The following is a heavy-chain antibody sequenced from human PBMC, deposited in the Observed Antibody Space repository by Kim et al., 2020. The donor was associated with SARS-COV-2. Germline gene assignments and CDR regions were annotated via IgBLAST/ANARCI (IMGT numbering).Heavy chain of an antibody. J-gene: IGHJ4*02. CDR2: INHSGST. Sequence: SETLSLTCAVYGGSFSGYYWSWIRQPPGKGLEWIGEINHSGSTNYNPSLKSRVTISVDTSKNQFSLKLSSVTAADTAVYYCARGGPTVTKAIDYWGQGTLVTVSS. V-gene: IGHV4-34*01. CDR1: GGSFSGYY. D-gene: IGHD4-17*01. CDR3: ARGGPTVTKAIDY.